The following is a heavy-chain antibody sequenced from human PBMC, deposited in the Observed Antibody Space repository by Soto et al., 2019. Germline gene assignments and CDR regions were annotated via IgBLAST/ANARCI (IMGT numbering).Heavy chain of an antibody. J-gene: IGHJ4*02. CDR3: ARDPYCSGGSCQPFDY. D-gene: IGHD2-15*01. CDR2: ISSSSSYI. V-gene: IGHV3-21*01. Sequence: PGGSLRLSCAASGFTFSSYSMNWVRQAPGKGLEWVSSISSSSSYIYYADSVKGRFTISRDNAKNSLYLQMNSLRAEDTAVYYCARDPYCSGGSCQPFDYWGQGTLVTVSS. CDR1: GFTFSSYS.